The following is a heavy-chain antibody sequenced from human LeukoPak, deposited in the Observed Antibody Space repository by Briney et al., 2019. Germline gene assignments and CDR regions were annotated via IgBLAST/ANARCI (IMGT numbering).Heavy chain of an antibody. J-gene: IGHJ3*02. CDR1: GYTFTGCY. D-gene: IGHD3-10*01. CDR2: INPNSGVT. CDR3: ERDLGEDGGPDSLPI. Sequence: ASVKVSCKASGYTFTGCYMHWVRQAPGQGLEWMGWINPNSGVTNYAQKFQGRVTITRDTSISTAYMELSRLRSDDTAVYYCERDLGEDGGPDSLPIWGQGTMVTVSS. V-gene: IGHV1-2*02.